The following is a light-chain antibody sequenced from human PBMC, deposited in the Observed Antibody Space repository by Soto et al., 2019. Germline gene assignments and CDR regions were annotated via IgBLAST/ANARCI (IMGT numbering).Light chain of an antibody. CDR3: QHYNSYSEA. J-gene: IGKJ1*01. Sequence: IQVTQSPSTLSGSVGDRVTITCRASQTISSWLAWYQQKPGKAPKLLIYKASTLKSGVPSRFSGSGSGTEFTLTISSLQPDDFATYYCQHYNSYSEAFAQGTKV. CDR2: KAS. CDR1: QTISSW. V-gene: IGKV1-5*03.